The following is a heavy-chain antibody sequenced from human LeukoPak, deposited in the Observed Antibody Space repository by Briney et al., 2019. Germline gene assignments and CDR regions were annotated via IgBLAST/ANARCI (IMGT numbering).Heavy chain of an antibody. J-gene: IGHJ5*02. CDR2: IQYDGSNS. V-gene: IGHV3-33*03. Sequence: PGGSLRLSCTASGFTFSTSAMHWVRQAPGKGLEWVAAIQYDGSNSFYLDSVRGRFPISRDNSKNTLFLQMNSLRGDDTAVYYCAKDVGSNSLYNWFDPWGQGTLVTVSS. CDR1: GFTFSTSA. CDR3: AKDVGSNSLYNWFDP. D-gene: IGHD2-15*01.